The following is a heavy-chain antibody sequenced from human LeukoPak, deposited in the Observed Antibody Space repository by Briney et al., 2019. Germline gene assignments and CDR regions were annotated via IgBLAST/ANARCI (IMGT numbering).Heavy chain of an antibody. CDR1: Y. J-gene: IGHJ4*02. CDR2: IYYSGST. CDR3: ARSSHAIID. V-gene: IGHV4-31*02. D-gene: IGHD6-13*01. Sequence: YWIGWVRQMPGKGLEWIGYIYYSGSTYYNPSLKSRVTISVDTSKNQFSLKLSSVTAADTAVYYCARSSHAIIDWGQGTLVTVSS.